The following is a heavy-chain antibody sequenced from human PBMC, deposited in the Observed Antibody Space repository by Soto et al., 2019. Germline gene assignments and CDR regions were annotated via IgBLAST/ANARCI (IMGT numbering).Heavy chain of an antibody. CDR1: GYSFTTYW. CDR3: ARRYCSGGSCYPDY. J-gene: IGHJ4*02. D-gene: IGHD2-15*01. V-gene: IGHV5-51*01. CDR2: IYPGDSDT. Sequence: GESLKISCKGSGYSFTTYWIGWVRQMPGKGLEWMGIIYPGDSDTRYSPSFQGQVTISVDKSISTAYLQWSSLKASDTAIYYCARRYCSGGSCYPDYWGQGTLVTVSS.